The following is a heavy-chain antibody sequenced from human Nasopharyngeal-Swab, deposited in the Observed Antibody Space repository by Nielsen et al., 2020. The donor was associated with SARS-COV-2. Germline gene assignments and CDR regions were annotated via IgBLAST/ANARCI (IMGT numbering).Heavy chain of an antibody. Sequence: SETLSLTCAVYGGSFSGYYWSWIRQPPGKGLEWIGEINHSGSTNYNPSLKSRVTISVDTSKNQFSLKLSSVTAADTAVYYCARGGLVVAVGFDYWGQGTLVTVSS. CDR1: GGSFSGYY. D-gene: IGHD2-15*01. J-gene: IGHJ4*02. CDR3: ARGGLVVAVGFDY. V-gene: IGHV4-34*01. CDR2: INHSGST.